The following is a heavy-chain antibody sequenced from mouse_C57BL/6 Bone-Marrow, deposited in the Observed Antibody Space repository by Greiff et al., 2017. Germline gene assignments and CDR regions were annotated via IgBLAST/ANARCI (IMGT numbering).Heavy chain of an antibody. CDR2: IYPGSGST. CDR1: GYTFTSDW. CDR3: ARSGYYGYDGAY. J-gene: IGHJ3*01. Sequence: QVQLQQPGAELVKPGASVKMSCKASGYTFTSDWITWVKQRPGQGLEWIGDIYPGSGSTNYNEKFKGKATLTVDTSSSTAYMQLSSLTSEDSAVYYCARSGYYGYDGAYWGQGTLVTVSA. V-gene: IGHV1-55*01. D-gene: IGHD2-2*01.